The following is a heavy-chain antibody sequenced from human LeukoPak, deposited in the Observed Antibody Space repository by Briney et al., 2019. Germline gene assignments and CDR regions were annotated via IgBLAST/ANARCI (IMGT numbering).Heavy chain of an antibody. CDR2: ISYDGSNK. CDR1: GFTFSSYA. V-gene: IGHV3-30*04. CDR3: ARAPSLRKLWWSY. Sequence: PGGSLRLSCAASGFTFSSYAMHWVRQAPGKGLEWVAVISYDGSNKYYADSVKGRFTISRDNSKNTLYLQMNSLRAEDTAVYYCARAPSLRKLWWSYWGQGTLVTVSS. J-gene: IGHJ4*02. D-gene: IGHD2-21*01.